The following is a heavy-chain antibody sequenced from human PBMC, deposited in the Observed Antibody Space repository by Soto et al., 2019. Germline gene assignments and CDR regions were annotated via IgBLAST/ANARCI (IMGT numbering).Heavy chain of an antibody. CDR1: GFTVSSNY. CDR3: ASPSPHYYGSGRRDV. J-gene: IGHJ6*02. D-gene: IGHD3-10*01. V-gene: IGHV3-53*01. CDR2: IYSNGNT. Sequence: EVQLVESGGGLIQPGGSLSLSCAASGFTVSSNYMSWVRQAPGKGLEWVSTIYSNGNTYYADSVKGRFTISRDKSKNTLYLQMNSLRAEDTAVYYCASPSPHYYGSGRRDVWGQGTTVTVSS.